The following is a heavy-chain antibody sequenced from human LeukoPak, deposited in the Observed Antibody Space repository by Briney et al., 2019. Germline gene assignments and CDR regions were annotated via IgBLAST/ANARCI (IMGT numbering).Heavy chain of an antibody. D-gene: IGHD3-10*01. J-gene: IGHJ3*02. CDR3: AKYGLAGSGRYHDAFDM. Sequence: GGSLRLSCAASGFAFSGYGMTWVRQAPGKGLEWVSAISGSGGSTYYADSVKGRSTISRDNSKNTLYLIMNGLRADDTAVYYCAKYGLAGSGRYHDAFDMWGQGTVVTVSS. V-gene: IGHV3-23*01. CDR2: ISGSGGST. CDR1: GFAFSGYG.